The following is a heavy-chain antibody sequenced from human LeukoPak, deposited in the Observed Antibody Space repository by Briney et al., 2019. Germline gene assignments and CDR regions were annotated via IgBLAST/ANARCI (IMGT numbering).Heavy chain of an antibody. Sequence: GESLKISCKGSGYNFPSYWNGWVRQMPGKGLGWMGNIYPGCSDTRYSPAFQGQVTISADKSISTAYLQWSSLKASDTSMYYCARQVLGESGYSYGAVDYWGQGTLVTVSS. V-gene: IGHV5-51*01. J-gene: IGHJ4*02. CDR2: IYPGCSDT. CDR3: ARQVLGESGYSYGAVDY. D-gene: IGHD5-18*01. CDR1: GYNFPSYW.